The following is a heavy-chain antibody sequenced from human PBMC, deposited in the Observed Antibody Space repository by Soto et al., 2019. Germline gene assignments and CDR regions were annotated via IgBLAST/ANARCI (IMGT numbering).Heavy chain of an antibody. V-gene: IGHV3-15*01. Sequence: GGSLRLSCAGPGFIFSNVWMNWVRQAPGKGLEWVGHIKSKSDDGTTDYAAPVKGRFTISRDDSKNTLYLEMNSLQSEDTALYYCNTYGVGATNSWFDPWGQGALVTVSS. J-gene: IGHJ5*01. CDR2: IKSKSDDGTT. D-gene: IGHD1-26*01. CDR1: GFIFSNVW. CDR3: NTYGVGATNSWFDP.